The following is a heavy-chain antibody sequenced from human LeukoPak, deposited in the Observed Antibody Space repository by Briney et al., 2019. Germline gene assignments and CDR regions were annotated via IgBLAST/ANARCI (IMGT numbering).Heavy chain of an antibody. CDR1: GYTFTSYG. J-gene: IGHJ5*02. V-gene: IGHV1-18*01. Sequence: ASVKVSCKASGYTFTSYGISWVRQAPGQGLEWMGWISAYNGNTNYAQKLQGRVTMTTDTSTSTAYMELRSLRSDDTAVYYCARDPYYYGSGSYCNGDNWFDPWGQGTLVTVSS. CDR2: ISAYNGNT. D-gene: IGHD3-10*01. CDR3: ARDPYYYGSGSYCNGDNWFDP.